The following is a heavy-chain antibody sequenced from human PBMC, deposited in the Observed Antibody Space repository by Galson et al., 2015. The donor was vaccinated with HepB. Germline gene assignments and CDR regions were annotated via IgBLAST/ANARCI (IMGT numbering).Heavy chain of an antibody. CDR3: ATYYSNDY. Sequence: SLRLSCAASGLTVSSNYMSWVRQAPGKGLEWVSVILRGGSTYYADSVKGRFTISRDYSKNTLYLQMNSLRAEDTAVYYCATYYSNDYWGQGTLVTVSS. D-gene: IGHD4-11*01. J-gene: IGHJ4*02. V-gene: IGHV3-53*01. CDR2: ILRGGST. CDR1: GLTVSSNY.